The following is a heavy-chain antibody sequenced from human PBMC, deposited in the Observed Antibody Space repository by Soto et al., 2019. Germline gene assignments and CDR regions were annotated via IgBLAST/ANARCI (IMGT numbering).Heavy chain of an antibody. CDR3: AREGGYFDSSGSGVYHYYGVDV. D-gene: IGHD3-22*01. J-gene: IGHJ6*02. CDR1: GGSISPYF. V-gene: IGHV4-4*07. CDR2: IYFSGST. Sequence: PSETLSLTXTVSGGSISPYFWSWIRQPAGKGLEWIGRIYFSGSTHYEPSFKSRVTMSVDTSKKQFTLKMRFMTAADTAVYYCAREGGYFDSSGSGVYHYYGVDVWGQGTTVTVSS.